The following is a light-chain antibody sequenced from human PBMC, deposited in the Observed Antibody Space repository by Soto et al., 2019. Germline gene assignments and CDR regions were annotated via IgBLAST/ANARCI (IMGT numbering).Light chain of an antibody. CDR2: DDN. CDR1: SSNIGGNS. V-gene: IGLV1-51*01. J-gene: IGLJ1*01. CDR3: GSWDSSLSAYV. Sequence: QSVLAQPPSVSAAPGQKATISCSGSSSNIGGNSVSWYQQLPGTSPKLLIYDDNNRPSGIPDRFSGSKSGTSATLGITGFQTGDEADYYCGSWDSSLSAYVFGTGTKVTVL.